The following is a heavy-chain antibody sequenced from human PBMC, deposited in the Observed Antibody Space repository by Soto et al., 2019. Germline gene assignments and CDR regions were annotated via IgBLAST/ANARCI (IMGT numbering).Heavy chain of an antibody. D-gene: IGHD3-10*01. CDR1: GYTFTSYG. J-gene: IGHJ4*02. CDR3: ARDRLYYYGSGSPEGDY. CDR2: ISAYNGNT. Sequence: AKVSCKASGYTFTSYGISWVRQAPGQGLEWMGWISAYNGNTNYAQKLQGRVTMTTDTSTSTAYMELRSLRSDDTAVYYCARDRLYYYGSGSPEGDYWGQGTLVTVSS. V-gene: IGHV1-18*01.